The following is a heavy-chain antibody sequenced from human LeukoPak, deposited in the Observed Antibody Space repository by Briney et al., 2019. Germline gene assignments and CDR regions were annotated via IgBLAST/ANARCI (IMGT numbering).Heavy chain of an antibody. D-gene: IGHD3-22*01. CDR2: IYYSGST. V-gene: IGHV4-59*01. CDR3: ARAVVPTSYCGC. Sequence: PSETLSLTCTVSVVSISSYYWSCIRQPPGKGLECGGYIYYSGSTNYNPSLKSRVTISVDTSKNQFSLKLSSVTAADTAVYYCARAVVPTSYCGCWGQGALVTVSS. J-gene: IGHJ4*02. CDR1: VVSISSYY.